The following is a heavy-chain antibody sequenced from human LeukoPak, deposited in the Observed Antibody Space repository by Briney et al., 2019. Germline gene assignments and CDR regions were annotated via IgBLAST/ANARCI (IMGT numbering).Heavy chain of an antibody. CDR3: AREGSMTARPFVSIDY. J-gene: IGHJ4*02. D-gene: IGHD6-6*01. Sequence: SETLSLTCTVSGGSIRTYYWSWIRQPAGKSLEWIGRIHTSGSTDYNPSLESRVSMSVDTSKNQFSLKLRSVTAADTAVYYCAREGSMTARPFVSIDYWGQGTLVTVSS. CDR1: GGSIRTYY. CDR2: IHTSGST. V-gene: IGHV4-4*07.